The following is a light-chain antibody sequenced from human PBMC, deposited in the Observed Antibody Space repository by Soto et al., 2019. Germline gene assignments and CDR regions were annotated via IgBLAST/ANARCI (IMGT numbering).Light chain of an antibody. CDR3: AQGLATPFT. J-gene: IGKJ4*01. Sequence: EIVLTQSPLSLPVTPGEPASISCRSSQNLLHSNGYHYLNWYLQKPGQSPQLPIYLGSNRASGVPDRFSGSGSGTDFTLTINRVEAEDVGLYFCAQGLATPFTFGGGTKVDIK. V-gene: IGKV2-28*01. CDR2: LGS. CDR1: QNLLHSNGYHY.